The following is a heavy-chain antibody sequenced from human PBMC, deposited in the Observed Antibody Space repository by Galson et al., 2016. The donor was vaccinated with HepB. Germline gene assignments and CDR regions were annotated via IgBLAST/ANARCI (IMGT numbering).Heavy chain of an antibody. CDR3: ARGTFHNGWYFDFDY. CDR1: AYSISSGYY. Sequence: SETLSLTCTVSAYSISSGYYWGWIRQPPDKGLEWIANIYHSGSTYYNPSLKSRVTISVDTSKNHFSLNLSSVTAADTAVYYCARGTFHNGWYFDFDYWGQGTLVTVSS. J-gene: IGHJ4*02. D-gene: IGHD6-19*01. V-gene: IGHV4-38-2*02. CDR2: IYHSGST.